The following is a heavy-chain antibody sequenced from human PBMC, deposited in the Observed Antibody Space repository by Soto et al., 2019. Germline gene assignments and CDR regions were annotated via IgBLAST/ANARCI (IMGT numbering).Heavy chain of an antibody. CDR3: ARAVRSGYCSGGSCSTPYYCYGMDV. D-gene: IGHD2-15*01. Sequence: SVKVSCKASGGTFSTYAISWVRQAPGQGLECMGGIIPIFGTANYTQSFQGRVTITADESSSTAYMELSSLRSEDTAVYYCARAVRSGYCSGGSCSTPYYCYGMDVWGQGTTVTVSS. CDR2: IIPIFGTA. CDR1: GGTFSTYA. V-gene: IGHV1-69*13. J-gene: IGHJ6*02.